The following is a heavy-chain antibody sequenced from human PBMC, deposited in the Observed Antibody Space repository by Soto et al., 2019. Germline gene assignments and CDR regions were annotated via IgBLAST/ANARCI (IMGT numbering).Heavy chain of an antibody. CDR1: GGSFSGYY. D-gene: IGHD6-13*01. V-gene: IGHV4-34*01. CDR3: ARMSSSWYSSRADAFDI. J-gene: IGHJ3*02. Sequence: SETLSLTCAVYGGSFSGYYWSWIRQPPGKGLEWIGEINHSGSTNYNPSLKSRVTISVDTSKNQFSLKLSSVTAADTAVYYCARMSSSWYSSRADAFDIWGQGTMVTVSS. CDR2: INHSGST.